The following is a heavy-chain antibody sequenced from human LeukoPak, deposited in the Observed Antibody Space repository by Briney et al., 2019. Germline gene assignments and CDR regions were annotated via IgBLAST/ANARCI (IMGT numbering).Heavy chain of an antibody. V-gene: IGHV3-33*08. CDR1: GFIFSNYG. Sequence: GGSLRLSCAASGFIFSNYGMNWVRQAPGKGLEWVAVIWSNGRNKYYADSVKGRFTISRDNSKNTLDLQMISLRADDTAVYYCVRELGPFTGFDNWGQGTLVTVSS. CDR2: IWSNGRNK. CDR3: VRELGPFTGFDN. J-gene: IGHJ4*02. D-gene: IGHD3-16*01.